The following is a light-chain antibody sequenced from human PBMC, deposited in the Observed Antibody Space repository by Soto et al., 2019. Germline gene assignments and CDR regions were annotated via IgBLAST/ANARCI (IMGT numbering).Light chain of an antibody. J-gene: IGKJ4*01. CDR1: QTVSRF. CDR2: GVS. V-gene: IGKV3-11*01. Sequence: ETVLTQSPATLSLSPGEGATLSCRASQTVSRFFAWYQQKPGQAPRLLIYGVSNRATGVPARFSGSGSGTDFTLSISSLEPEDSGVYYCQQLFTWPLTFGGGTKVEIK. CDR3: QQLFTWPLT.